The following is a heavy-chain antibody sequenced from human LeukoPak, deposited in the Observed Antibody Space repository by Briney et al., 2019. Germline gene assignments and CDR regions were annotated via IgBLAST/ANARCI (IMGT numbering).Heavy chain of an antibody. CDR2: IYYSGSA. CDR1: GGSISSYY. Sequence: SKTLSLTCTVSGGSISSYYWSWIRQPPGKGLEWIGYIYYSGSAMHNPSLKSRVTISVDTSKNQFSLKLSSVTAADTAVYYCARVAYTYGPFDYWGQGTLVTVSS. J-gene: IGHJ4*02. V-gene: IGHV4-59*01. CDR3: ARVAYTYGPFDY. D-gene: IGHD5-18*01.